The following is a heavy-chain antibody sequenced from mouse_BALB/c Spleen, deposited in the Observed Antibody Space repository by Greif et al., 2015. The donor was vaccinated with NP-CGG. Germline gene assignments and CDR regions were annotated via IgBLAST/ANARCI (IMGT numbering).Heavy chain of an antibody. J-gene: IGHJ1*01. D-gene: IGHD2-4*01. Sequence: QVQLQQSDAELVKPGASVKISCKASGYTFTDHAIHWVKQKPEQGLEWIGYISPGNGDIKYNEKFKGKATLTADKSSSTAYMQLNSLTLDDSSVYFWKRSGLRRGYWYFDVWGAGTTVTVSS. CDR1: GYTFTDHA. CDR3: KRSGLRRGYWYFDV. V-gene: IGHV1S53*02. CDR2: ISPGNGDI.